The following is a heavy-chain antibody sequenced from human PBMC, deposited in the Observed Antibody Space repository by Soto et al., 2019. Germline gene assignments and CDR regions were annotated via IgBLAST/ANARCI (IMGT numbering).Heavy chain of an antibody. D-gene: IGHD2-2*01. CDR1: GFSFSRHS. V-gene: IGHV3-21*01. CDR2: ISPTSEYI. J-gene: IGHJ5*02. CDR3: AKIPPRGVVVPAAIWFDP. Sequence: GGSLRLSCAASGFSFSRHSMNWVRQAPGKGLEWVSSISPTSEYIYHADSVKGRFTISRDNAKNSLYLQMDSLRADDTAVYYCAKIPPRGVVVPAAIWFDPWGQGTLVTVSS.